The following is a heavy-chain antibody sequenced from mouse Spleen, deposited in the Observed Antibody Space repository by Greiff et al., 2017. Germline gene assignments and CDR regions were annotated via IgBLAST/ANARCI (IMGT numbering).Heavy chain of an antibody. D-gene: IGHD1-1*01. V-gene: IGHV1-18*01. Sequence: VQLQQSGPELVKPGASVKIPCKASGYTFTDYNMDWVKQSHGKSLEWIGDINPNNGGTIYNQKFKGKATLTVDKSSSTAYMELRSLTSEDTAVYYCARCPITTVVEEYYFDYWGQGTTLTVSS. CDR3: ARCPITTVVEEYYFDY. CDR2: INPNNGGT. J-gene: IGHJ2*01. CDR1: GYTFTDYN.